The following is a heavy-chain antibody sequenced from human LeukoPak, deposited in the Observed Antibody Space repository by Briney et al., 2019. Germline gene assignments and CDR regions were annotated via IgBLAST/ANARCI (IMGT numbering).Heavy chain of an antibody. CDR3: ARVDTAMVPPY. CDR1: GFTFSSYA. D-gene: IGHD5-18*01. CDR2: ISGSGGST. V-gene: IGHV3-23*01. J-gene: IGHJ4*02. Sequence: GGSLRLSCAASGFTFSSYAMSWVRQAPGKGLEWVSAISGSGGSTYYADSVKGRFTISRDNSKNTLYLQMNSPRAEDTAVYYCARVDTAMVPPYWGQGTLVTVSS.